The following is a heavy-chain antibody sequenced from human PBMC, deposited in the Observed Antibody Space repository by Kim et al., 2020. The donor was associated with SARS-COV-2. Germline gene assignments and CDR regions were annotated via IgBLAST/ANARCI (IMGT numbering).Heavy chain of an antibody. J-gene: IGHJ5*02. CDR3: ATGPAVAATGWFDP. Sequence: ASVKVSCKVSGYTLTELSMHWVRQAPGKGLEWMGGFDPEDGETIYAQKFQGRVTMTEDTSTDTAYMELSSLRSEDTAVYYCATGPAVAATGWFDPWAREPWSPSPQ. CDR1: GYTLTELS. V-gene: IGHV1-24*01. CDR2: FDPEDGET. D-gene: IGHD2-15*01.